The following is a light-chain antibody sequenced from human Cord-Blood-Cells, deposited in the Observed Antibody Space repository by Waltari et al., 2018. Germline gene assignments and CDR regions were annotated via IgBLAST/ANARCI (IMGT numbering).Light chain of an antibody. CDR2: QDS. CDR1: KFGDKY. Sequence: SYELTQPPSVSVSPGQTASITCSGDKFGDKYSCWYQQKPGQSPVLVIYQDSKRPSGRLERFCGSNTGNTATLTVKGNHAIDEADYSCQAWDSSTVVFGGGTKLTVL. V-gene: IGLV3-1*01. CDR3: QAWDSSTVV. J-gene: IGLJ2*01.